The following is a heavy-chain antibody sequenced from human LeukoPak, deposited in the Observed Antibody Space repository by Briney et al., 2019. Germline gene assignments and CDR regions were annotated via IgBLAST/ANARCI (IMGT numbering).Heavy chain of an antibody. CDR3: ARGGTPSYYYYMDV. D-gene: IGHD3-16*01. V-gene: IGHV1-18*01. Sequence: GASEKVSCKASVYTFSSYVITWVRQAPGEGLEGRGWISVYNDKTNYAQKLQGRVTMTTETSTSTAYMELRSLRSDDTAVYYCARGGTPSYYYYMDVWGKGTTVTISS. J-gene: IGHJ6*03. CDR2: ISVYNDKT. CDR1: VYTFSSYV.